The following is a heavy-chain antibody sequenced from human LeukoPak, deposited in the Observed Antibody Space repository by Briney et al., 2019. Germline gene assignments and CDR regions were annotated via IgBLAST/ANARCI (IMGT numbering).Heavy chain of an antibody. J-gene: IGHJ4*02. Sequence: ASVKVSCKAPGYTFTSYDINWVRQATGQGLEWMGWMNPNSGNTGYAQKFQGRVTMTRNTSISTAYMELSSLRSEDTAVYYCARGIRLVRGVILGYYFDYWGQGTLVTVSS. V-gene: IGHV1-8*01. D-gene: IGHD3-10*01. CDR2: MNPNSGNT. CDR1: GYTFTSYD. CDR3: ARGIRLVRGVILGYYFDY.